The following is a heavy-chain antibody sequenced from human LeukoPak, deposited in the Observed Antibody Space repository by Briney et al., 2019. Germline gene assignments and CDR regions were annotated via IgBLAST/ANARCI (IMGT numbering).Heavy chain of an antibody. D-gene: IGHD1-26*01. V-gene: IGHV4-59*01. CDR3: ARSMVGATRFDY. Sequence: SETLSLTCIVSGGSISSYYWSWIRQPPGKGLGWIGYIYYSGSTNYNPSLKSRVTISVDTSKNQFSLKLSSVTAADTAVYYCARSMVGATRFDYWGQGTLVTVSS. CDR2: IYYSGST. CDR1: GGSISSYY. J-gene: IGHJ4*02.